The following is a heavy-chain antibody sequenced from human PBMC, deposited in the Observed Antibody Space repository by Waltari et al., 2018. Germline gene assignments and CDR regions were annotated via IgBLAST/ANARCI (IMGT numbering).Heavy chain of an antibody. V-gene: IGHV3-9*01. CDR2: ISWKSRGL. CDR1: GFTIDDYA. Sequence: ELQLVESGGGWVQPGTSLRLSCSSSGFTIDDYAMNWLRQVPGKGLGWVSGISWKSRGLGYADSVKGRFTISRDDGKRSVHLQMNGLRPEDTALYFCAKGKLRFLEWSNDAFDMWGQGTMVSVSS. CDR3: AKGKLRFLEWSNDAFDM. D-gene: IGHD3-3*01. J-gene: IGHJ3*02.